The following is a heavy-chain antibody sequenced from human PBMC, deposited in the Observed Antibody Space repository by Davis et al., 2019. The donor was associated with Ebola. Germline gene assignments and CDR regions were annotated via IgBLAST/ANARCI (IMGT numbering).Heavy chain of an antibody. CDR2: IVVGSSNT. Sequence: SVKVSCKASGFTSSSSAIQWVRQARGQRPEWIGWIVVGSSNTKYAPNFQGRVSFSRDMSTNTAYMELSSLRSGDTATYYCAASTDEGWTLPYSMDVWGQGTTVIVSS. V-gene: IGHV1-58*02. D-gene: IGHD1-26*01. J-gene: IGHJ6*02. CDR1: GFTSSSSA. CDR3: AASTDEGWTLPYSMDV.